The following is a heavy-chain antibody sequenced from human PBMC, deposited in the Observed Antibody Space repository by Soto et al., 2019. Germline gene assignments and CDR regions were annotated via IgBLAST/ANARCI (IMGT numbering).Heavy chain of an antibody. Sequence: ASVKVSCKASGYTFTSYYMHWVRQAPGQGLAWMGIINPSGGSTSYAQKFQGRVTMTRDTSTSTVYMELSSLRSEDTAVYYWAREEREYCSGGSGPGAFDPWGQGTLVTVSS. CDR3: AREEREYCSGGSGPGAFDP. J-gene: IGHJ5*02. CDR1: GYTFTSYY. V-gene: IGHV1-46*01. CDR2: INPSGGST. D-gene: IGHD2-15*01.